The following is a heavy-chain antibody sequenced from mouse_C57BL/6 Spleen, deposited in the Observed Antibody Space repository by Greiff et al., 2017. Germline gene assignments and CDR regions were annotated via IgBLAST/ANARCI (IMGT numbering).Heavy chain of an antibody. V-gene: IGHV1-54*01. Sequence: VKLMESGAELVRPGTSVKVSCKASGYAFTNYLIEWVKQRPGQGLEWIGVINPGSGGTNYNEKFKGKATLTADKSSSTAYMQLSSLTSEDSAVYFCARDGYGNSPFDYWGQGTTLTVSS. D-gene: IGHD2-10*02. CDR3: ARDGYGNSPFDY. CDR2: INPGSGGT. J-gene: IGHJ2*01. CDR1: GYAFTNYL.